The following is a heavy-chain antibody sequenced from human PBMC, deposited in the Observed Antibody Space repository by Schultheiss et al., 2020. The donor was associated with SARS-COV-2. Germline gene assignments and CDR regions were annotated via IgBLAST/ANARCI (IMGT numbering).Heavy chain of an antibody. CDR3: ARDGGSYYDILTPPDY. CDR2: ISYDGSNK. J-gene: IGHJ4*02. Sequence: GGSLRLSCAASGFTFSSYGMHWVRQAPGKGLEWVAVISYDGSNKYYADSVKGRFTISRDNSKNTLYLQMNSLRAEDTAVYYCARDGGSYYDILTPPDYWGQGTLVTVSS. CDR1: GFTFSSYG. V-gene: IGHV3-30*03. D-gene: IGHD3-9*01.